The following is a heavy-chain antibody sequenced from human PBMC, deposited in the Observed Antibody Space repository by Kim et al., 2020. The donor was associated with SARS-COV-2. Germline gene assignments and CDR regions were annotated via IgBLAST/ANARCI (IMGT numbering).Heavy chain of an antibody. D-gene: IGHD3-22*01. CDR3: ARTVSSGYYYYYGMDV. J-gene: IGHJ6*02. V-gene: IGHV3-30*01. Sequence: SVKGRFTISRDNSKNTLYLQMNSRRAEDTAVYYCARTVSSGYYYYYGMDVWGQGTTVTVSS.